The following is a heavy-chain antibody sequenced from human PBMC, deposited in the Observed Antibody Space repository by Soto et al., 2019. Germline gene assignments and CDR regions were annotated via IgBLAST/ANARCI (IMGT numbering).Heavy chain of an antibody. CDR3: AKDVLRFLEWLAFYGMDV. Sequence: PGGSLRLSCAASGFTFSDYAMHWVRQAPGKGLEWVAVVSHDGRNTHYADSVKGRFTISRDNSKNTLYLQMNSLRAEDTAVYYCAKDVLRFLEWLAFYGMDVWGQGTTVTVSS. CDR1: GFTFSDYA. D-gene: IGHD3-3*01. V-gene: IGHV3-30*18. J-gene: IGHJ6*02. CDR2: VSHDGRNT.